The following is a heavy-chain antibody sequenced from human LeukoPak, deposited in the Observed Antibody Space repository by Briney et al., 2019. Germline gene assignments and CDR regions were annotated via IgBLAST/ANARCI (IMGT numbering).Heavy chain of an antibody. CDR1: GGSISSGGYY. D-gene: IGHD3-22*01. CDR2: IYYSGST. J-gene: IGHJ4*02. CDR3: ARENSSGYYPNAFDY. V-gene: IGHV4-31*03. Sequence: NTSQTLSLTCTVSGGSISSGGYYWSWIRQHPGKGLEWIGCIYYSGSTYYNPSLKSRVTISVDTSKNQFSLKLSSVTAADTAVYYCARENSSGYYPNAFDYWGQGTLVTVSS.